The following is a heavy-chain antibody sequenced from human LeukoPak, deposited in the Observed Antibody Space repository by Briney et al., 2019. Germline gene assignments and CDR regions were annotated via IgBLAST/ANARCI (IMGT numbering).Heavy chain of an antibody. D-gene: IGHD6-13*01. J-gene: IGHJ4*02. Sequence: GGSLRLSCVASGFTFSSYDMHWVRQATGKGLEWVSAIGTAGDTYHPGSVKGRFTISRENAKNSLYLQMNSLRAEDTAVYYCARDAAGTFDYWGQGTLVTVSS. CDR3: ARDAAGTFDY. V-gene: IGHV3-13*01. CDR1: GFTFSSYD. CDR2: IGTAGDT.